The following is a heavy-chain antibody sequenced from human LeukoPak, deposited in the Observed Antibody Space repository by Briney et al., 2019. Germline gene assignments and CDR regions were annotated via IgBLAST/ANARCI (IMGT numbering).Heavy chain of an antibody. D-gene: IGHD6-19*01. CDR1: GYTFTSYG. Sequence: GASVKVSCKASGYTFTSYGISWVRQAPGQGLEWMGWISAYNGNTNYGQKLQGRVTMTTDTSTSTAYMELRSLRSDDTAVYYCVRGLNSGWYNNWFDPWGQGTLVTVSS. J-gene: IGHJ5*02. CDR2: ISAYNGNT. CDR3: VRGLNSGWYNNWFDP. V-gene: IGHV1-18*01.